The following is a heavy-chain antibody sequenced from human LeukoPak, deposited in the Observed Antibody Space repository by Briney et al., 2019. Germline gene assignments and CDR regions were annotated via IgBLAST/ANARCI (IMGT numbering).Heavy chain of an antibody. CDR2: INHSGST. Sequence: SETLSLTCAVYGGSFSGYYWSWIRQPPGKGLEWIGEINHSGSTNYNPSLKSRVTISVDTSKNQFSLKLSSVTAADTAVYYCARLPLHSYFDSWGEGTLDTVSS. V-gene: IGHV4-34*01. J-gene: IGHJ4*02. CDR3: ARLPLHSYFDS. CDR1: GGSFSGYY.